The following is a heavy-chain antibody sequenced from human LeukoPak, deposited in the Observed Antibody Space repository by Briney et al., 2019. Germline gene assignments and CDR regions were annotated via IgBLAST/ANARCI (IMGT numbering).Heavy chain of an antibody. CDR1: GFTFSSYA. J-gene: IGHJ4*02. CDR2: ISYDGSNK. CDR3: ARDQWPGREDSSPIDY. V-gene: IGHV3-30*04. D-gene: IGHD3-22*01. Sequence: QPGGSLRLSCAASGFTFSSYAMHWVRQAPGKGLEWVAVISYDGSNKYYADSVKGRFTISRDNSKNTLYLQMNSLRAEDTAVYYCARDQWPGREDSSPIDYWGQGTLVTVSS.